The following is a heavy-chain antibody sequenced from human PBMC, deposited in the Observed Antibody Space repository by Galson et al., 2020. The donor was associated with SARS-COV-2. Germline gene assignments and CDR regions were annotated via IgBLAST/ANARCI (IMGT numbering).Heavy chain of an antibody. CDR1: GFTFSDYT. V-gene: IGHV3-21*04. CDR2: ISISGSYK. D-gene: IGHD6-13*01. Sequence: GGSLRLSSAASGFTFSDYTINWVRQAPGKGLEWVSAISISGSYKFYVDSVKGRFTISRDNAKNSLYLQMNSLRAEDTAVYYCARVPSSSWYFDYWGQGTLVTVSS. J-gene: IGHJ4*02. CDR3: ARVPSSSWYFDY.